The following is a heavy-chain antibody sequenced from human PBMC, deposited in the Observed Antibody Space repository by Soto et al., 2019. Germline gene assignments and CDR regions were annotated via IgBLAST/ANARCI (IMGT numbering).Heavy chain of an antibody. CDR3: ARGGAARGVYYFDF. CDR2: LYSSGST. J-gene: IGHJ4*02. D-gene: IGHD1-26*01. Sequence: GGSLRLSCAASGFTVSSNYMSWVRQAPGKGLEWVSVLYSSGSTYYADSVKGRFTISRDNSKNTLYLQMNSLRVEDTAVYYCARGGAARGVYYFDFWGQGTLVTV. CDR1: GFTVSSNY. V-gene: IGHV3-53*01.